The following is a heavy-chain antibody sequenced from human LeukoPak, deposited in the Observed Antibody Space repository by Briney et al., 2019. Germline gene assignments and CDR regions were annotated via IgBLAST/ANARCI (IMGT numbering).Heavy chain of an antibody. V-gene: IGHV5-51*01. CDR1: GYIFTSYW. Sequence: GESLKISCQGSGYIFTSYWIGWVRQMPGKGLEWMGIIYPSDSDTRYSPSFQGQVTISADKSTSTAYLQWSSLKASDTAMYYCAKGLGTTAFDYWGKGTLVTVSS. CDR2: IYPSDSDT. CDR3: AKGLGTTAFDY. J-gene: IGHJ4*02. D-gene: IGHD1-26*01.